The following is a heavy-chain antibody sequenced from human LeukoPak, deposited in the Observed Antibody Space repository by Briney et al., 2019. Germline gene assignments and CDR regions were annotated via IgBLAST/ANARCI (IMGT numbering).Heavy chain of an antibody. J-gene: IGHJ4*02. Sequence: SETLSLTCTVSGGSISSSSYYWGWIRQPPGKGLEWIGNIYYSGSTYDNSSLKSRVTISLDTSKNQFSLKLSSVTAADTAVYYCARGAGYSSSWYDYWGQGTLVTVSS. CDR3: ARGAGYSSSWYDY. D-gene: IGHD6-13*01. V-gene: IGHV4-39*07. CDR2: IYYSGST. CDR1: GGSISSSSYY.